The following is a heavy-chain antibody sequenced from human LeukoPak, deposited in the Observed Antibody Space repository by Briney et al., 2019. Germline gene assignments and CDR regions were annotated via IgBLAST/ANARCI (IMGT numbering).Heavy chain of an antibody. CDR3: ARTGGSGYSDY. J-gene: IGHJ4*02. V-gene: IGHV4-61*01. CDR2: ISYTGNT. CDR1: GGSVSSGTYY. D-gene: IGHD3-10*01. Sequence: PSETLSLTCTVSGGSVSSGTYYWSWIRQPPGKGLEWIGYISYTGNTNYNPSLKSRVTISVDTSKNQFSLKLSSVTAADTAVYYCARTGGSGYSDYWGQGTLVTVSS.